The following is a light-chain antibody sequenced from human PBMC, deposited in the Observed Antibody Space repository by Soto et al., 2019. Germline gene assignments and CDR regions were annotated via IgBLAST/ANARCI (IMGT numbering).Light chain of an antibody. J-gene: IGLJ1*01. V-gene: IGLV2-14*03. Sequence: QSVLAQPASVSGSRGQTITISCTGTSSDVGGYSWVPLQQKHPGKDPKHMLYNVDYPPSGITSSFSCFKSGNTASLTISVLKAEEEAGYYHSAYAVTWTSVFAPGPNATV. CDR2: NVD. CDR3: SAYAVTWTSV. CDR1: SSDVGGYSW.